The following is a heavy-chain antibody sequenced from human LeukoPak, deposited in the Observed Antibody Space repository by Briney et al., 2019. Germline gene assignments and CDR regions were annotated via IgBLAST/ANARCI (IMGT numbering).Heavy chain of an antibody. CDR2: ISYDGSNK. CDR1: GFTFSSYG. V-gene: IGHV3-30*18. J-gene: IGHJ4*02. Sequence: PGRSLRLSCAASGFTFSSYGMHWVRRAPGKGLEWVAVISYDGSNKYYADSVKGRFTISRDNSKNTLYLQMNSLRAEDTAVYYCAKDTIDYWGQGTLVTVSS. CDR3: AKDTIDY.